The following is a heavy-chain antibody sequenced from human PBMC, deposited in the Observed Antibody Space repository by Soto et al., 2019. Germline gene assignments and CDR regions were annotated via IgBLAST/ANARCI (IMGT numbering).Heavy chain of an antibody. D-gene: IGHD3-10*01. CDR2: ISSDGSDR. CDR3: EVVREALC. V-gene: IGHV3-74*03. J-gene: IGHJ4*02. Sequence: VPLRLCCGAAGVTSVNFWMHWVRQPPGKGLVWVSRISSDGSDRKYADSVMGRFTISRDNAKNTLYLQMNSLRAEDTAVYYCEVVREALCWGPGTLVTVSS. CDR1: GVTSVNFW.